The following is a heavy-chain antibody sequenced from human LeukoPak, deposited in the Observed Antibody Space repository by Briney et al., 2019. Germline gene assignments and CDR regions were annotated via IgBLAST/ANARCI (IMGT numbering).Heavy chain of an antibody. CDR3: ASLSYSSGWSGV. Sequence: GGSLRLSCAASGFTFSSYWMHWVRQAPGKGLEWVSGINWNGGSTGYADSVKGRFTVSRDNAKNSLYLQMNSLRAEDTALYHCASLSYSSGWSGVWGQGTLVTVSS. V-gene: IGHV3-20*01. J-gene: IGHJ4*02. CDR1: GFTFSSYW. D-gene: IGHD6-19*01. CDR2: INWNGGST.